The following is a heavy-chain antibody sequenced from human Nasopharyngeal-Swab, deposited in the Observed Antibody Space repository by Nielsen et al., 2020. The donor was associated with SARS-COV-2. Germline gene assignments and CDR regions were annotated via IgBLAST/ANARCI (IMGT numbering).Heavy chain of an antibody. Sequence: ASVKVSCKASGYTFTSYAMHWVRQAPGQRLEWMGWINAGNGNTKYSQKFQGRVTITADESTSTAYMELSSLRSEDTAVYYCARGSGDYDTRAPYYYYGMDVWGQGTTVTVSS. CDR3: ARGSGDYDTRAPYYYYGMDV. V-gene: IGHV1-3*01. D-gene: IGHD4-17*01. CDR1: GYTFTSYA. J-gene: IGHJ6*02. CDR2: INAGNGNT.